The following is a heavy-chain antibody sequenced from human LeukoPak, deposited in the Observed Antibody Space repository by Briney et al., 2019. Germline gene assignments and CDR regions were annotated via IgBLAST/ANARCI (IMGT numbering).Heavy chain of an antibody. CDR3: AKDIRYSSSCFDY. J-gene: IGHJ4*02. V-gene: IGHV3-30*02. D-gene: IGHD6-13*01. Sequence: PGGSLRLSCAASGFTFSSYGMHWVRQAPGKGLEWVAFIRYDGSNKYYADSVKGRFTISRDNSKNTLYLQMNSLRAEDTAVYYCAKDIRYSSSCFDYWGQGTLVTVSS. CDR2: IRYDGSNK. CDR1: GFTFSSYG.